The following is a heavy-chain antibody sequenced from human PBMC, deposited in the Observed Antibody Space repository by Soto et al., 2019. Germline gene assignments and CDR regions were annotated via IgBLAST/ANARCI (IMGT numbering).Heavy chain of an antibody. D-gene: IGHD1-7*01. V-gene: IGHV4-39*01. J-gene: IGHJ6*02. CDR1: GGSISSSSYY. CDR2: IYYSGST. CDR3: ARKLELPSYYYGMDV. Sequence: SETLSLTCTVSGGSISSSSYYWGWIRQPPGKGLEWIGSIYYSGSTYYNPSLKSRVTISVDTSKNQFSLKLSSVTAADTAVYYCARKLELPSYYYGMDVWGQGTTVTVSS.